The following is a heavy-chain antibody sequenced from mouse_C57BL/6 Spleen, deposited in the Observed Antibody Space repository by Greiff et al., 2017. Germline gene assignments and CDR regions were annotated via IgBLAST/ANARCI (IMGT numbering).Heavy chain of an antibody. CDR3: ARDGEYTWFAY. J-gene: IGHJ3*01. CDR2: IHPNSGST. Sequence: VQLQQPGAELVKPGASVKLSCKASGYTFTSYWMHWVKQRPGQGLEWIGMIHPNSGSTNYNEKFKSKATLTVDKSSSTAYMQLSSLTSEDSAVYYCARDGEYTWFAYWGQGTLVTVSA. D-gene: IGHD5-2*01. V-gene: IGHV1-64*01. CDR1: GYTFTSYW.